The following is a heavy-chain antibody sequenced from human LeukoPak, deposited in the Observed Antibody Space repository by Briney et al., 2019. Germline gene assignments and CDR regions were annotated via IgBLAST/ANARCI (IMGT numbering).Heavy chain of an antibody. J-gene: IGHJ4*02. CDR3: AKRNGSPYNWNDLTPIDY. CDR1: GFTFCNYA. CDR2: ISGNGGST. D-gene: IGHD1-1*01. Sequence: GGSLRLSCAASGFTFCNYAMSWVRQAPGKGLEWVSGISGNGGSTYYADSLKGRFTISRDNSKNTLYLQMNSLRAEDTAVYYCAKRNGSPYNWNDLTPIDYWGQGTLVTVSS. V-gene: IGHV3-23*01.